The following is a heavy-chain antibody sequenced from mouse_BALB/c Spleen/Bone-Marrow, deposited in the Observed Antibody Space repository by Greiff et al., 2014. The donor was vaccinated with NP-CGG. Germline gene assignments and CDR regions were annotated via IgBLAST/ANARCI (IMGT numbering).Heavy chain of an antibody. CDR3: ARHGGWRGLYYFDY. J-gene: IGHJ2*01. CDR2: ISSGGSYT. V-gene: IGHV5-9-3*01. CDR1: GFTFSSYA. D-gene: IGHD3-3*01. Sequence: EVQLQESGGGLVKPGGSLKLSCAASGFTFSSYAMSWVRQAPEKRLEWVATISSGGSYTYYPDSVKGRFTISRDNAKNTLYLQMSSLRSEDTAMYYCARHGGWRGLYYFDYWGQGTTLTVSS.